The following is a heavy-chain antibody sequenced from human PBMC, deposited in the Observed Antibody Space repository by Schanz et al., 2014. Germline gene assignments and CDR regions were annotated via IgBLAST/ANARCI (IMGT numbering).Heavy chain of an antibody. J-gene: IGHJ4*02. CDR1: GFPFSDYF. D-gene: IGHD3-10*01. CDR3: ARIGGSVFDY. Sequence: VQLVESGGGLVKPGGSLRLSCTASGFPFSDYFMAWIRQPPGRGLEWVSYIGNGGVTIYYADSVKGRFTISRDNSKNALYLQMTSLRAEDTAVYYCARIGGSVFDYWAQGTLVTVSS. V-gene: IGHV3-11*01. CDR2: IGNGGVTI.